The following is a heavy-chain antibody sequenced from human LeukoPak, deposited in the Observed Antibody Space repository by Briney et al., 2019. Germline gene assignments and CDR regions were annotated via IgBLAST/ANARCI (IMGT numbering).Heavy chain of an antibody. D-gene: IGHD2-15*01. CDR3: ARAVAGIVVVVAAKETDNWFDP. Sequence: SETLSLTCAVYGGSFSGYYWSWIRQPPGKGLGWIGEINHSGSTNYNPSLKSRVTISVDTSKNQFSLKLSSVTAADTAVYYCARAVAGIVVVVAAKETDNWFDPWGQGTLATVSS. CDR1: GGSFSGYY. CDR2: INHSGST. V-gene: IGHV4-34*01. J-gene: IGHJ5*02.